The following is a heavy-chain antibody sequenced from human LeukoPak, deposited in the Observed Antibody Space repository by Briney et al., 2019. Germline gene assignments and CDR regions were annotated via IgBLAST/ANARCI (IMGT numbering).Heavy chain of an antibody. D-gene: IGHD4-17*01. Sequence: GGSLRLSCAASGFTFSSYWMHWVRQAPGKGLEWVSYISSSSSTIYYADSVKGRFTISRDNAKNSLYLQMNSLRAEDTAVYYCARAHMTTVTPPHYWGQGTLVTVSS. CDR1: GFTFSSYW. CDR3: ARAHMTTVTPPHY. J-gene: IGHJ4*02. V-gene: IGHV3-48*01. CDR2: ISSSSSTI.